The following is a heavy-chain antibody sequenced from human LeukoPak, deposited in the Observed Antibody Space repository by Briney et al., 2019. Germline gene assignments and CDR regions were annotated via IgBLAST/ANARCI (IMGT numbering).Heavy chain of an antibody. J-gene: IGHJ4*02. D-gene: IGHD3-10*01. CDR2: IYYSGST. Sequence: SETLSLTCTVSGGSISSYYWSWIRQPPGKGLEWIGYIYYSGSTNYNPSLKSRVTILVDTSKNQFSLKLSSVTAADTAVYFCARENMVRGVSDYWGQGTLVTVSS. CDR3: ARENMVRGVSDY. CDR1: GGSISSYY. V-gene: IGHV4-59*12.